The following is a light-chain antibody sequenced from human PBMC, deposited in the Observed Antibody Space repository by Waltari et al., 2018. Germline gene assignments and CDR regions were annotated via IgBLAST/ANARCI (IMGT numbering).Light chain of an antibody. CDR1: SGSITRNY. CDR2: EDD. V-gene: IGLV6-57*03. J-gene: IGLJ2*01. Sequence: NFILTQPHSVSESPGKTVTISCTRSSGSITRNYVQWYQQRPGSAPTDVLYEDDQRPSGVTDRFSGSVDRSSNSVSLTISGLETEDEADYYCQSYGDNYQLVFGGGTKLTVL. CDR3: QSYGDNYQLV.